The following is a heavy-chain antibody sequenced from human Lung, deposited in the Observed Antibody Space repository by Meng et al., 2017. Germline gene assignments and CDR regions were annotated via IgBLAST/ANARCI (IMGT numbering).Heavy chain of an antibody. Sequence: GLLGKFGAVVKKPGASVKFSCKPSGYNFPDYYIPWVRRAPGQGLEWMGRINPKSGDTHYAQKFQARVTMTGDTSISTAYMELSGLRSDDTAMYYCARDEDISAAGKLFGDYWGQGTLVTVSS. CDR3: ARDEDISAAGKLFGDY. CDR1: GYNFPDYY. J-gene: IGHJ4*02. D-gene: IGHD6-25*01. V-gene: IGHV1-2*06. CDR2: INPKSGDT.